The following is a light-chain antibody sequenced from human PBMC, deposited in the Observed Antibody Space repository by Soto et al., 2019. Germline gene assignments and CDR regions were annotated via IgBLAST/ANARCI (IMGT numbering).Light chain of an antibody. J-gene: IGKJ1*01. CDR1: QSVSSY. CDR2: DAS. V-gene: IGKV3-11*01. CDR3: QQRGNLPLT. Sequence: EIVLTQSPATLSLSPGERATLSCRASQSVSSYFAWYQQKPGQAPRLLIYDASNRATGIPARFSGSGSGTDFTLTISSLEPEDFAVYYCQQRGNLPLTFGQGTKVEIK.